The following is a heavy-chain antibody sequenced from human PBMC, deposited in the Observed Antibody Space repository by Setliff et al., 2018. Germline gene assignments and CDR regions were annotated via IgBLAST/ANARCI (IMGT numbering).Heavy chain of an antibody. D-gene: IGHD3-22*01. CDR2: IHYSENT. CDR3: ARDLDYQYYYDSSGRDAFDI. CDR1: GGSITSGRYY. Sequence: SETLSLTCTVPGGSITSGRYYWGWIRQPPGQGLEWIASIHYSENTYYNPSLKARVTISVDTSKNQFSLKLSFVTAADTAVYYCARDLDYQYYYDSSGRDAFDIWGQGTMVTVSS. V-gene: IGHV4-39*02. J-gene: IGHJ3*02.